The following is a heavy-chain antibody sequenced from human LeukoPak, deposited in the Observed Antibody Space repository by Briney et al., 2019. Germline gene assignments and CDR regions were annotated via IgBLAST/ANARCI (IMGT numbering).Heavy chain of an antibody. D-gene: IGHD4-17*01. CDR1: GFTFSAYS. V-gene: IGHV3-21*01. Sequence: GGSLRLSCAASGFTFSAYSMNWVRQAPGKGLEWVSYISSGTTYIYYADSVKGRFTISRDSAKNSLYLQMNSLRAEDTAVYYCARASDSGDYFSGMDVWGQGTTLTVSS. CDR3: ARASDSGDYFSGMDV. J-gene: IGHJ6*02. CDR2: ISSGTTYI.